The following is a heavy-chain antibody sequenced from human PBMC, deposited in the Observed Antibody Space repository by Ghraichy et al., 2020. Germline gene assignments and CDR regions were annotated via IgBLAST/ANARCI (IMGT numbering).Heavy chain of an antibody. Sequence: SETLSLTCAVYGGSLSYYYWSWIRQPPGKGLEWIGEINHSGSTNSDPSLKSRVTITVDTSKKQFSLKLNSVTAADTAVYYCAGGRTQQSYLVLYAVGYFDYWGQGTLVTVSS. V-gene: IGHV4-34*01. CDR1: GGSLSYYY. J-gene: IGHJ4*02. CDR2: INHSGST. D-gene: IGHD3-16*02. CDR3: AGGRTQQSYLVLYAVGYFDY.